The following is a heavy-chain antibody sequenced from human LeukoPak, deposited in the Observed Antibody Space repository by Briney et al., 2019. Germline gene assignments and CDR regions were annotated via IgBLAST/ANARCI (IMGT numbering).Heavy chain of an antibody. CDR3: AREGRDCSSTSCYLDY. J-gene: IGHJ4*02. D-gene: IGHD2-2*01. Sequence: GGSLRLSCAASGFTFSDYYMSWIRQAPGKGLEWVSYINSSGSIIYYADSVKGRFTISRDNAKNPLYLQMNSLRAEDTAVYYCAREGRDCSSTSCYLDYWGQGTLVTVSS. CDR2: INSSGSII. CDR1: GFTFSDYY. V-gene: IGHV3-11*04.